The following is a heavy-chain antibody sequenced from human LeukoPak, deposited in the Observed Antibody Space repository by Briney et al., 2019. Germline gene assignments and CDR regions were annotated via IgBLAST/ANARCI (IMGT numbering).Heavy chain of an antibody. CDR3: ARRLFGSTYYYMDV. CDR1: GFTVSSNY. V-gene: IGHV3-53*01. D-gene: IGHD3-10*01. J-gene: IGHJ6*03. CDR2: IYSGGST. Sequence: SGGSLRLSCAASGFTVSSNYMSWVRQAPGKGLEWVSVIYSGGSTYYADSVKGRFTISRDNSKNTLYLQMNSLRAEDTAVYYCARRLFGSTYYYMDVWGKGTTVTISS.